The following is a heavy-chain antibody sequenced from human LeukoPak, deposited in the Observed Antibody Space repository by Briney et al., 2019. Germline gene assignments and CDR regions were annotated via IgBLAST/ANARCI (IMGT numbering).Heavy chain of an antibody. V-gene: IGHV3-23*01. D-gene: IGHD5-12*01. CDR1: GFTFSSYA. CDR2: ISGSGGST. J-gene: IGHJ4*02. Sequence: GGSLRLSCAASGFTFSSYAMSWVRQAPGKGLEWVSAISGSGGSTYYADSVKGRFTISRDNSQNTLYLQMNSLRAEDTAVYYCAKADSGGYSGYDSLGSFDYWGQGTLVTVSS. CDR3: AKADSGGYSGYDSLGSFDY.